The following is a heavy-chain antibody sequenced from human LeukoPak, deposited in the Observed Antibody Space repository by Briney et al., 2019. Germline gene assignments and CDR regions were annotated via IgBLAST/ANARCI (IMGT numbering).Heavy chain of an antibody. Sequence: GGSLRLSCAASGFTFSSHSMNWVRQAPGKGLEWVSPISSSSSYIYYADSVKGRFTISRDNAKNSLYLQMNSLRAEDTAIYYCARSSGWYHRGPDYYYYYMDVWGKGTTVTVS. CDR1: GFTFSSHS. V-gene: IGHV3-21*01. CDR3: ARSSGWYHRGPDYYYYYMDV. D-gene: IGHD6-19*01. CDR2: ISSSSSYI. J-gene: IGHJ6*03.